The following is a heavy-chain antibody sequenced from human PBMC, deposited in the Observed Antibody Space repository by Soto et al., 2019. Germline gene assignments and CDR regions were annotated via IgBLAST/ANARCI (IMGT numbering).Heavy chain of an antibody. D-gene: IGHD3-10*01. Sequence: GASVMVSCKASGGTFSSYAISWVRQAPGQGLEWMGGIIPIFGTANYAKKFQGRVTITADESTSTAYMELSSLRSEDTAVYYCARGLAYYVSGSYYPRSYYYYYGMDVGGQGTTVNVSS. V-gene: IGHV1-69*13. J-gene: IGHJ6*02. CDR3: ARGLAYYVSGSYYPRSYYYYYGMDV. CDR1: GGTFSSYA. CDR2: IIPIFGTA.